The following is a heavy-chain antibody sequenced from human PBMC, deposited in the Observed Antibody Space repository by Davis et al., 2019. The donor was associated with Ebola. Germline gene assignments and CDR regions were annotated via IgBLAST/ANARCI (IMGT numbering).Heavy chain of an antibody. CDR2: ISSSSSYI. J-gene: IGHJ2*01. D-gene: IGHD4-17*01. CDR3: ARDHYGDGGYFDL. V-gene: IGHV3-21*01. CDR1: GFTFSSYS. Sequence: GESLKISCAASGFTFSSYSMNWVRQAPGKGLEWVSSISSSSSYIYYADSVKGRFTISRDNAKNSLYLQMNSLRAEDTAVYYCARDHYGDGGYFDLWGRGTLVTVSS.